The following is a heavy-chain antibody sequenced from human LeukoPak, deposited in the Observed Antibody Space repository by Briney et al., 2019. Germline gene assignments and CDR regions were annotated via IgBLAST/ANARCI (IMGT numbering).Heavy chain of an antibody. D-gene: IGHD6-13*01. J-gene: IGHJ4*02. CDR2: INHSGST. Sequence: SETLSLTCAVYGGSFSAYYWSWIRQPPGKGLEWIGEINHSGSTNYNPSLKSRVTILLDTSKNHFSLKLSSVTAADTAVYYCARVRGSSWSEYYFDYWGQGTLVTVSS. V-gene: IGHV4-34*01. CDR1: GGSFSAYY. CDR3: ARVRGSSWSEYYFDY.